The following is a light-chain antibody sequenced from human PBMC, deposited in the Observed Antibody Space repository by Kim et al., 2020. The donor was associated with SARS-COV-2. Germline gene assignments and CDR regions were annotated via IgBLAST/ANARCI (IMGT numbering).Light chain of an antibody. V-gene: IGLV1-40*01. CDR1: SSNIGGGYD. CDR2: GNS. J-gene: IGLJ3*02. CDR3: QSYDSSLSGWV. Sequence: QRVTITCTGSSSNIGGGYDVHWYQQLPGTAPKLLIYGNSNRPSGVPDRFSGSKSGTSASLAITGLQAEDEADYYCQSYDSSLSGWVFGGGTQLTVL.